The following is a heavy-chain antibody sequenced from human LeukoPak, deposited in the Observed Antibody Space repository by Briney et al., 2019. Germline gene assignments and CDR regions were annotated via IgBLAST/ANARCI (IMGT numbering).Heavy chain of an antibody. J-gene: IGHJ5*02. CDR1: GFTVSSNY. CDR2: IYSGGST. D-gene: IGHD3-10*01. CDR3: AREVVYYYGSGRGWFDP. Sequence: GESLRLSCTVSGFTVSSNYMSWVRQAPGKGLEWVSVIYSGGSTYYADSVKGRFTISRDNSKNTLYLQMNSLRAEDTAVYYCAREVVYYYGSGRGWFDPWGQGTLVTVSS. V-gene: IGHV3-53*01.